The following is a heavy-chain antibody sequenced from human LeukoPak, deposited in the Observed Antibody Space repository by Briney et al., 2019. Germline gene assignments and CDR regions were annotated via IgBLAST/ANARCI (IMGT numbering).Heavy chain of an antibody. V-gene: IGHV3-23*01. CDR3: AKVRAPRQYYFDY. CDR2: ISGSGGRT. J-gene: IGHJ4*02. D-gene: IGHD1-26*01. Sequence: PGGSLRLSCAASGFTFSSDVMSWVRQAPGKGLEWVSAISGSGGRTYYADSVKGRFAISGDNSKNTLYLQMNSLRAEDTAVYYCAKVRAPRQYYFDYWGQGTLVTVSS. CDR1: GFTFSSDV.